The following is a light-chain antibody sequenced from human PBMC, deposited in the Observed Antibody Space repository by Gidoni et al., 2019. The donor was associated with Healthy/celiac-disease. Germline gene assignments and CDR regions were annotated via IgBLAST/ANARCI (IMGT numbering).Light chain of an antibody. Sequence: EIVLTQSPGTLSLSPGERATLSCRASQSVSSSYLAWYQQTPGQAPRLLIYGASSRATGIPDRFSGSGSGTDFTLTISRLEPEDFAVYYCQQYGSSPYVAFGQGTKVEIK. CDR2: GAS. J-gene: IGKJ1*01. CDR1: QSVSSSY. V-gene: IGKV3-20*01. CDR3: QQYGSSPYVA.